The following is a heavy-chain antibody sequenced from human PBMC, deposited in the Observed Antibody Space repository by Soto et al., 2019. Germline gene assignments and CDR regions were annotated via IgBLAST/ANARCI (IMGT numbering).Heavy chain of an antibody. CDR2: IKDDGSDE. CDR1: GFTFSRYW. Sequence: EVQLVESGGGLVQPGGSLRLSCAASGFTFSRYWMSWVRQAPGKGLEWVANIKDDGSDEYYVDSVKGRFTVSRDNAKNSMYLQLSGLRGEDTAVYYCARNPTTVTFVRTYYYGVDVWGEGSPVPVSS. V-gene: IGHV3-7*03. J-gene: IGHJ6*04. CDR3: ARNPTTVTFVRTYYYGVDV. D-gene: IGHD4-4*01.